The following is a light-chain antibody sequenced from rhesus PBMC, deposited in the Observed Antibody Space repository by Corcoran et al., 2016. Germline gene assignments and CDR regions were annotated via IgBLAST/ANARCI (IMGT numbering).Light chain of an antibody. Sequence: DVVMTQSPLALPITPGQPASISCRSSQSLVHSSGNTYLRWFQQKPGQPPRLVIYKVSNRYSGVPDRFSGSRAGTDFTLKISRVVAEDVGVYYFRQYTHIPNSFGQGTKVEIK. CDR1: QSLVHSSGNTY. CDR2: KVS. J-gene: IGKJ2*01. V-gene: IGKV2-65*01. CDR3: RQYTHIPNS.